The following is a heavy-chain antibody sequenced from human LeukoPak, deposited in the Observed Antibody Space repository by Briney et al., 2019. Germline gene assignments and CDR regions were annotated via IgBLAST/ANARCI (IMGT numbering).Heavy chain of an antibody. V-gene: IGHV1-2*02. J-gene: IGHJ4*02. Sequence: ASLKVSCKASGYTFTGYSIHWVRQAPGQGLEWMGWISPNSGGTLYAQKFQGRVTMNRDTSINTAYMDLTRLTSDDTAVYYCTSGGVPFEYWGQGTLVTVSS. CDR2: ISPNSGGT. CDR3: TSGGVPFEY. D-gene: IGHD3-16*01. CDR1: GYTFTGYS.